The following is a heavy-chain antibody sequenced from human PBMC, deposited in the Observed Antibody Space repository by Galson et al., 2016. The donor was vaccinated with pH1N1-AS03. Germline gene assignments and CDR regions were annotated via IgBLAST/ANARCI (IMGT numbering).Heavy chain of an antibody. CDR3: ARFSGSYQFDY. CDR2: ISHSGNT. D-gene: IGHD1-26*01. J-gene: IGHJ4*02. V-gene: IGHV4-38-2*01. Sequence: VRQPPSKGLEWIGTISHSGNTYYNPSLKSRVTMSVDTSKNQFSLKLSSVTAADAAVYYCARFSGSYQFDYWGQGTLVTVSS.